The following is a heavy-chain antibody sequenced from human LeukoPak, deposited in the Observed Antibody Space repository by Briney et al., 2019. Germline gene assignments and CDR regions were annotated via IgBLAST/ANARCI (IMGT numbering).Heavy chain of an antibody. CDR3: TRESIRGIYFDY. V-gene: IGHV3-73*01. J-gene: IGHJ4*02. D-gene: IGHD2-15*01. CDR2: IRSKANSYAT. Sequence: GGSLRLSCAASGFTFSSYAMSWVRQAPGKGLEWVGRIRSKANSYATAYAASVKGRFTISRDDSKNTAYLQMNSLKTEDTAVYYCTRESIRGIYFDYWGQGTLVTVSS. CDR1: GFTFSSYA.